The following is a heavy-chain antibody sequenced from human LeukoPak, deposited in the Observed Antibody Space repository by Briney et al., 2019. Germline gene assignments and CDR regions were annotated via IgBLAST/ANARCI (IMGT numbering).Heavy chain of an antibody. V-gene: IGHV3-30-3*01. CDR3: AREVEGSDY. CDR1: GFTFSSYA. CDR2: ISYDGSNK. J-gene: IGHJ4*02. Sequence: GRSLRLSCAASGFTFSSYAMHWVRQAPGKGLEWVAVISYDGSNKYYADSVKGRFTISRDNAKNSLYLQMNSLRAEDTAVYYCAREVEGSDYWGQGTLVTVSS. D-gene: IGHD3-10*01.